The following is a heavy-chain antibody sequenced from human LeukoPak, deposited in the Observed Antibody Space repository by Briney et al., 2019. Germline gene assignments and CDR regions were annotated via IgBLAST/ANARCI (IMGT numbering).Heavy chain of an antibody. V-gene: IGHV4-34*01. Sequence: PSETLSLTCAVYGGSFNDYYWSWIRQPPGKGLEWIGEINYSENTNYNPSLKSRVTISVDTSRNQFSLKLNSVTAADTAVYYCARWDWNQEFDYWGQGTLVTVSS. CDR3: ARWDWNQEFDY. CDR2: INYSENT. D-gene: IGHD1-1*01. J-gene: IGHJ4*02. CDR1: GGSFNDYY.